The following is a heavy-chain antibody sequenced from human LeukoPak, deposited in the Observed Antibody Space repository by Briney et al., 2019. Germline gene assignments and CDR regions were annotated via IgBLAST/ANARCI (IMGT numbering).Heavy chain of an antibody. CDR3: ASDSRITMVRGVIVY. J-gene: IGHJ4*02. CDR2: IYSGGST. Sequence: GGSLRLSCAASGFTVSSNYMSWVRQAPGKGLEWVSVIYSGGSTYCADSVKGRFTISRDNSKNTLYLQMNSLRAEDTAVYYCASDSRITMVRGVIVYWGQGTLVTVSS. CDR1: GFTVSSNY. V-gene: IGHV3-53*01. D-gene: IGHD3-10*01.